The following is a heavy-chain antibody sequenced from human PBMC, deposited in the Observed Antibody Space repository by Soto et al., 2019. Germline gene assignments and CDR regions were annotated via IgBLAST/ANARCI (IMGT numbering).Heavy chain of an antibody. Sequence: EVQVVESGGGLVKPGESLRLSCAASGLTFSSYTMNWVRQAPGKGLEWVSSISRSSIYIYYADSVKGRFTISRDDAKNSLYLQMNSLRAEDTALYYCARDDTGPFDCWGQGTLVTVSS. CDR3: ARDDTGPFDC. CDR1: GLTFSSYT. CDR2: ISRSSIYI. V-gene: IGHV3-21*01. J-gene: IGHJ4*02.